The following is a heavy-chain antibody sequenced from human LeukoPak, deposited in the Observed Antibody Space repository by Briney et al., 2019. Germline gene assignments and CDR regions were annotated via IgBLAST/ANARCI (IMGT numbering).Heavy chain of an antibody. V-gene: IGHV4-4*07. J-gene: IGHJ4*02. D-gene: IGHD3-16*01. CDR2: IYTSGST. Sequence: SETLSLTCTVSGGSISGDYWSWIRQPAGTGLEWIGRIYTSGSTIYNPSLKSRVTMSVDTSKNQFSLKLSSVTAADTAVYYCAGRGSGNRKGRDYWGQGTLVTVSS. CDR3: AGRGSGNRKGRDY. CDR1: GGSISGDY.